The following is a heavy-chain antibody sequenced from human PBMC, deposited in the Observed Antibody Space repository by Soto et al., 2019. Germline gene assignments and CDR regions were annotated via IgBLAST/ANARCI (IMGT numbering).Heavy chain of an antibody. D-gene: IGHD3-16*01. CDR1: SGSFISGYY. CDR3: ARWGGVSVKFYYYGLDV. CDR2: IYHNGST. J-gene: IGHJ6*02. V-gene: IGHV4-34*01. Sequence: SETLSLTCAVYSGSFISGYYWSWIRQSPGKGLEWIGEIYHNGSTNYNPSLKTRVTISMDTSKNQFSLKLTSVTAADAAVYYCARWGGVSVKFYYYGLDVWGQGTTVTVSS.